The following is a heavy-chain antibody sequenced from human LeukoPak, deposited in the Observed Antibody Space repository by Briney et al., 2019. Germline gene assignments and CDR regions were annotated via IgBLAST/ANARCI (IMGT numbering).Heavy chain of an antibody. V-gene: IGHV3-30*02. D-gene: IGHD3-22*01. CDR1: GFTFSSYG. CDR2: IRYDGSNK. CDR3: AKLSYYDSSGPIDY. Sequence: GGSLRLSCAASGFTFSSYGMHWVRQAPGKGLEWVAFIRYDGSNKYYADSVKGRFTISRDNSKNTLNLQMNSLRAEDTAVYYCAKLSYYDSSGPIDYWGQGTLVTVSS. J-gene: IGHJ4*02.